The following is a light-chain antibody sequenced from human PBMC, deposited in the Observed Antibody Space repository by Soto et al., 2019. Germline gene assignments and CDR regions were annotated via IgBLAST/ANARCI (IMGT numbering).Light chain of an antibody. V-gene: IGLV2-14*01. CDR3: SSYTSSNTLV. Sequence: QSVLTQPASVSGSPGQSITISCTGTSSDVGGYNYVSWYQQHPGKAPKLMIYDVTNRPSGVSNRFSASKSGNTASLTISGLQAEDEADYYCSSYTSSNTLVFGGGTQLTVL. J-gene: IGLJ2*01. CDR1: SSDVGGYNY. CDR2: DVT.